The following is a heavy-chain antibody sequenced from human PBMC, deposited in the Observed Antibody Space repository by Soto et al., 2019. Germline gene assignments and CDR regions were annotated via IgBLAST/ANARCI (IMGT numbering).Heavy chain of an antibody. Sequence: QVQLQESGPGLVKPSQTLSLTCTVSGGSISSGGYYWSWIRQHPGKGLEWIGYIYYSGSTYYNPSLKSRVTISVDTSKNQFSLKLSSVTAADRAVYYCAREQMSNYYYYGMDVWGQGTTVTVSS. CDR1: GGSISSGGYY. D-gene: IGHD6-6*01. CDR2: IYYSGST. V-gene: IGHV4-31*03. J-gene: IGHJ6*02. CDR3: AREQMSNYYYYGMDV.